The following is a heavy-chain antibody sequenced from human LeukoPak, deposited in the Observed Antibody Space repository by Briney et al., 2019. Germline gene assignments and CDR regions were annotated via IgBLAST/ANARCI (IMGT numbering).Heavy chain of an antibody. CDR2: IYSSGST. J-gene: IGHJ4*02. CDR1: GGSIRSYY. V-gene: IGHV4-59*01. Sequence: SETLSLTCTVSGGSIRSYYWSWIRQPPGKGLEWIGYIYSSGSTNYNPSLRSRVTISVDTSKNQFSLKLRSVTAADTAMYYCARALNFDYWGQGTLVTVSS. CDR3: ARALNFDY.